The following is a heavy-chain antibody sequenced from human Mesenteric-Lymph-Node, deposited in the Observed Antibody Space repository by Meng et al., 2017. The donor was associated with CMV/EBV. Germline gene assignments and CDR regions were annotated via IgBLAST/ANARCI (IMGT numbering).Heavy chain of an antibody. CDR2: IRYDGSNK. D-gene: IGHD3-3*01. J-gene: IGHJ4*02. V-gene: IGHV3-30*02. Sequence: GGSLRLSCAASGFTFSRYGMYWVRQAPGKGLEWVAFIRYDGSNKYYADSVKGRFTISRDSSKNTLYLQMNSLRAEDTAVYYCAKDREEYHIPIFGVVINLPDYWGQGTLVTVSS. CDR1: GFTFSRYG. CDR3: AKDREEYHIPIFGVVINLPDY.